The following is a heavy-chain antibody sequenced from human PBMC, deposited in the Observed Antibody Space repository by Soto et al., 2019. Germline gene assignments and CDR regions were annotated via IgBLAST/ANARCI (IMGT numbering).Heavy chain of an antibody. D-gene: IGHD3-16*01. V-gene: IGHV1-69*12. CDR1: GGTFSSYA. Sequence: QVQLVQSGAEVKKPGSSVKVSCKASGGTFSSYAISWVRQAPGQGLEWMGGIIPIFGTANYAQKFQGRVTITADESTSTAYMELISLRSEDTAVYYCARGGRSGTFYYYYGMDVWGQGTTVTVSS. CDR3: ARGGRSGTFYYYYGMDV. CDR2: IIPIFGTA. J-gene: IGHJ6*02.